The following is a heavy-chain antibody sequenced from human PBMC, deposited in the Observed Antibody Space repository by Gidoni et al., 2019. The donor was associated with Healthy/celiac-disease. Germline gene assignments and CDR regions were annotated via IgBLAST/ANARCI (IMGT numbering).Heavy chain of an antibody. Sequence: QSTLKESGPTLVKPTQTLPLTSPFSGFSLSTSGVGVGWIRKPPGKALGRRALMYWNVDQRCSPYQKSRLNITVDTSEDQVVLTMSNMVPVVTATYYCAHRRWDPGAAGDGYYFDYWGQGTLVTVSS. V-gene: IGHV2-5*01. D-gene: IGHD1-26*01. J-gene: IGHJ4*02. CDR3: AHRRWDPGAAGDGYYFDY. CDR1: GFSLSTSGVG. CDR2: MYWNVDQ.